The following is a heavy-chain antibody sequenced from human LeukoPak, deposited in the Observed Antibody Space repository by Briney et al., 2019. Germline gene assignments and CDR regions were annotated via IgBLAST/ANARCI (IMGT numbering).Heavy chain of an antibody. Sequence: GGSLRLSCAASGFTFSSYWMSWVRQAPGKGLEGVANIKQDGSEKYYVDSVKGRFTISRDNAKNSLYLQMNSLRAEDTAVYYCAREVRFLEWLGDAFDIWGQGTMVAVS. V-gene: IGHV3-7*01. CDR1: GFTFSSYW. CDR3: AREVRFLEWLGDAFDI. J-gene: IGHJ3*02. D-gene: IGHD3-3*01. CDR2: IKQDGSEK.